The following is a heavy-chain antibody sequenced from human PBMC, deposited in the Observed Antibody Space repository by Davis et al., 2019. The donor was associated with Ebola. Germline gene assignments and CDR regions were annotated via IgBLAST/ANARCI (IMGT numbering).Heavy chain of an antibody. Sequence: GESLKIPCAASGFPFSSYWMSLVRQAPGKGLEWVANIKQDGSEKYYVDSVKGRFTISRDNAKNSLYLQMNSLRAEDTAVYYCARDPRVVVIPHWGQGTLVTVSS. CDR2: IKQDGSEK. J-gene: IGHJ4*02. CDR1: GFPFSSYW. V-gene: IGHV3-7*01. D-gene: IGHD3-22*01. CDR3: ARDPRVVVIPH.